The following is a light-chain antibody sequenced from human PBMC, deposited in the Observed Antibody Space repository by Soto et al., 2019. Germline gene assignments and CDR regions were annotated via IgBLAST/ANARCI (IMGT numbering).Light chain of an antibody. Sequence: QSALTQPASVSGSPGQSLTISCTGTSSDVGGYNYVSWYQQHPGKAPKLMIYEVSNRPSGVSNCFSGSKSGNTASLTISGLQAEDEADYYCSSYTSSSTLYVFGTGTKLTVL. CDR3: SSYTSSSTLYV. CDR2: EVS. V-gene: IGLV2-14*01. CDR1: SSDVGGYNY. J-gene: IGLJ1*01.